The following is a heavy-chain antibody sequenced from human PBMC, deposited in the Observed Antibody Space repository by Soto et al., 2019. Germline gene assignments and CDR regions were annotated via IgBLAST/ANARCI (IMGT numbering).Heavy chain of an antibody. Sequence: SENLSLTFAVPGASFTSNNRWIWVRQPPGQGLEWIGEIYRTGSTNYNPSLKIRVTISLDKSEKQISLKVTSLTAADTAVYYCASRDPGTSVDYWGQGTLVSVSS. V-gene: IGHV4-4*02. CDR3: ASRDPGTSVDY. CDR2: IYRTGST. CDR1: GASFTSNNR. J-gene: IGHJ4*02. D-gene: IGHD1-1*01.